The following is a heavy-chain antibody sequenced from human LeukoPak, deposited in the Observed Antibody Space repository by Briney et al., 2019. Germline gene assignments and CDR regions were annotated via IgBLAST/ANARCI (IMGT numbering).Heavy chain of an antibody. CDR3: AKGAYNALFDY. CDR2: ISSSGSTI. Sequence: GGSLRLSCAASGFTFSDYYMSWIRQAPGKGLEWVSYISSSGSTIYYADSVKGRFTISRDNSKNTLYLQMNSLRAEGTAVYYCAKGAYNALFDYWGQGTLVTVSS. CDR1: GFTFSDYY. J-gene: IGHJ4*02. D-gene: IGHD3-10*01. V-gene: IGHV3-11*01.